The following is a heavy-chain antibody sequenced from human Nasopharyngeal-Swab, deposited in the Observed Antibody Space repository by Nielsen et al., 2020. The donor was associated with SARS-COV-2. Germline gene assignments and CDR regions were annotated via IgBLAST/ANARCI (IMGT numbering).Heavy chain of an antibody. J-gene: IGHJ3*02. V-gene: IGHV3-13*01. Sequence: GESLKISCAASGFTFSSYDMHWVRQATGKGPEWVSAIGTAGDTYYPGSVKGRFTISRENAKNSLYLQMNSLRAGDTAVYYCARVNYDSSGGDAFDIWGQGTMVTVSS. D-gene: IGHD3-22*01. CDR1: GFTFSSYD. CDR3: ARVNYDSSGGDAFDI. CDR2: IGTAGDT.